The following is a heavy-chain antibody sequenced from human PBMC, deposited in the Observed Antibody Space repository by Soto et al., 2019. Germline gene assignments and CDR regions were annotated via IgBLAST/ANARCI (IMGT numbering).Heavy chain of an antibody. J-gene: IGHJ5*02. V-gene: IGHV3-9*01. CDR3: AKGGRYSYDWFDP. CDR2: ISWNSGSI. D-gene: IGHD5-18*01. CDR1: GFTFDDYA. Sequence: EVQLVESGGGLVQPGRSLRLSCAASGFTFDDYAMHWVRQAPWNGLEWVSGISWNSGSIGYADSVKGRFTISRDNAKNSLYLQMNSLRAEDTALYYCAKGGRYSYDWFDPWGQGTLVTVSS.